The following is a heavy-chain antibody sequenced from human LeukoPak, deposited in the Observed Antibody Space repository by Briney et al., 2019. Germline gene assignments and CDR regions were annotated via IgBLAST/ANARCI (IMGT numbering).Heavy chain of an antibody. CDR3: AKDRGYSHGFEY. CDR2: ISYDGRNK. J-gene: IGHJ4*02. CDR1: GFTFSSYG. V-gene: IGHV3-30*18. Sequence: GGSLRLSCAASGFTFSSYGMHWVRQAPGKGLEWVAAISYDGRNKEYVDSAKGRFTISRDNSKNTLYLQMNSLRAEDTAVYYCAKDRGYSHGFEYWGQGTLVTVSS. D-gene: IGHD5-12*01.